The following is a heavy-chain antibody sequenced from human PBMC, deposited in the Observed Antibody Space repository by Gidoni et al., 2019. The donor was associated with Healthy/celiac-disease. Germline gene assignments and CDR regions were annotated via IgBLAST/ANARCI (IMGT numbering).Heavy chain of an antibody. CDR2: IYYSGST. Sequence: LQLQESGPGLVKPSETLSLTCTVSGGSISSSSYYWGWFRQPPGKGLEWIGSIYYSGSTYYNPSLKSRVTISADTSKNQFSLKLSSVTAADTAVYYCTRDHPEEYCSSTSCTYYYYYGMDVWGQGTTVTVSS. V-gene: IGHV4-39*07. J-gene: IGHJ6*02. CDR3: TRDHPEEYCSSTSCTYYYYYGMDV. CDR1: GGSISSSSYY. D-gene: IGHD2-2*01.